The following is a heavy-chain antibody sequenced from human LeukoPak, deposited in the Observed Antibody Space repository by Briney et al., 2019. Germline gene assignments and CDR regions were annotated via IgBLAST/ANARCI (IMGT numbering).Heavy chain of an antibody. D-gene: IGHD5-18*01. CDR3: ARLVDTAMAYDY. CDR1: GGSISSYY. CDR2: IYHSGST. J-gene: IGHJ4*02. V-gene: IGHV4-59*12. Sequence: SETLSLTCTVSGGSISSYYWSWIRQPPGKGLEWIGEIYHSGSTNYNPSLKSRVTISVDKSKNQFSLKLSSVTAADTAVYYCARLVDTAMAYDYWGQGTLVTVSS.